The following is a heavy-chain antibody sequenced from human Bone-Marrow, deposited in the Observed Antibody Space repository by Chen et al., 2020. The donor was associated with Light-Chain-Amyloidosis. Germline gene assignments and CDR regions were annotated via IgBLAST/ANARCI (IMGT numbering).Heavy chain of an antibody. CDR3: ICRGPDFDT. CDR1: GYTFTAHF. J-gene: IGHJ4*02. D-gene: IGHD3-22*01. V-gene: IGHV1-2*02. Sequence: QVQLVQSGAEVKRPGASVKVSCEASGYTFTAHFMYWVRQAPGQGPEWMGWINPKSGATTYVQKFQGRLSLTRDTSISTAYMELSSLRSDDTAVYYCICRGPDFDTWGRGSLVTVSS. CDR2: INPKSGAT.